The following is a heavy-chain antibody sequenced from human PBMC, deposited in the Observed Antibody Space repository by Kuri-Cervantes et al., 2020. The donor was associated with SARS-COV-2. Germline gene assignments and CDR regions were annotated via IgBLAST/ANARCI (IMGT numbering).Heavy chain of an antibody. V-gene: IGHV1-69*05. Sequence: SVKVSCKASGGTFSSYAISWVRQAPGQGLEWMGGIIPIFGTANYAQKFQGRVTITTDESTSTAYMELSSLRSEDTAVYYCAKDQQRRYCSSTSCYFSGFDIWGQGTMVTVSS. CDR2: IIPIFGTA. D-gene: IGHD2-2*01. CDR3: AKDQQRRYCSSTSCYFSGFDI. CDR1: GGTFSSYA. J-gene: IGHJ3*02.